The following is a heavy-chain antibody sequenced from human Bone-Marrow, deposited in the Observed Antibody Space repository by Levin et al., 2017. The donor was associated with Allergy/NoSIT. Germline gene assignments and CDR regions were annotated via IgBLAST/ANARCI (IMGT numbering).Heavy chain of an antibody. V-gene: IGHV4-39*07. CDR1: GGSISSSSYY. CDR2: IYYSGST. CDR3: ARDSQGYYDSSGYYWNWFDP. D-gene: IGHD3-22*01. J-gene: IGHJ5*02. Sequence: SQTLSLTCTVSGGSISSSSYYWGWIRQPPGKGLEWIGSIYYSGSTYYNPSLKSRVTISVDTSKNQFSLKLSSVTAADTAVYYCARDSQGYYDSSGYYWNWFDPWGQGTLVTVSS.